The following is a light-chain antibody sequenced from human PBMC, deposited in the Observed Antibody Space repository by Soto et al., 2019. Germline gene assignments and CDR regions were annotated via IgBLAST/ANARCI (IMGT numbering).Light chain of an antibody. Sequence: VLTQSPGTLSLSPVERVTLSCRASQSLSSSYLAWYQQKPGQAPRLLIYGASSRATGIPDRFSGSGSGTDFTLTISRLEPEDFAVYYCQQYGSSLLTFGGGTKVEIK. CDR1: QSLSSSY. CDR2: GAS. CDR3: QQYGSSLLT. J-gene: IGKJ4*01. V-gene: IGKV3-20*01.